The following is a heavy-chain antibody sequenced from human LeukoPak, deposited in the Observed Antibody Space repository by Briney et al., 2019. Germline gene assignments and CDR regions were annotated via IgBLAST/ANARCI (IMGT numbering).Heavy chain of an antibody. V-gene: IGHV1-8*03. D-gene: IGHD1-7*01. CDR3: ARLSINGTMPFDY. J-gene: IGHJ4*02. CDR1: GYTFTSYD. Sequence: GASVKVSCKASGYTFTSYDINSVRQATGQGLEWMGWMNPNSGNTGYAQKFQGRVTITRNTSISTAYMELSSLRSEDTAVYYCARLSINGTMPFDYWGQGTLVTVSS. CDR2: MNPNSGNT.